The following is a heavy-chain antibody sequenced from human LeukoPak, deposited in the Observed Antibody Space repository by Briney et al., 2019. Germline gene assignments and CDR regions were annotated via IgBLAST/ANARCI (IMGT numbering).Heavy chain of an antibody. D-gene: IGHD2-8*02. CDR1: DGSISNYY. CDR2: IYTSGST. J-gene: IGHJ4*02. Sequence: SETLSLTCTVSDGSISNYYWSWIRQPPGKGLEWIGYIYTSGSTNYNPSLKSRVTMSVDTSKNQFPLKLSSVTAADTAVYYCARHLTGSSVCIEYWGQGTLVTVSS. CDR3: ARHLTGSSVCIEY. V-gene: IGHV4-4*09.